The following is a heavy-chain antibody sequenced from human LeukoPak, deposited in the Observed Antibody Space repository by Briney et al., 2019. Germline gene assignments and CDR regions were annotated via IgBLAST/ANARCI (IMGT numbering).Heavy chain of an antibody. CDR2: IYYSGST. Sequence: SETLSLTCTVSGGSISSHYWSWIRQPPGKGLEWIGYIYYSGSTNYNPSLKSRVTISVDTSKNQFSLKLSSVTAADTAVYYCARVVAEHGNNWFDPWGQGTLVTVSS. D-gene: IGHD5-12*01. CDR1: GGSISSHY. CDR3: ARVVAEHGNNWFDP. V-gene: IGHV4-59*11. J-gene: IGHJ5*02.